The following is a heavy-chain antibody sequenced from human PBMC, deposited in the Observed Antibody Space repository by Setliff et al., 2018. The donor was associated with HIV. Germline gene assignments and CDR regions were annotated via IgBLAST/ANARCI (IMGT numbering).Heavy chain of an antibody. Sequence: ASVKVSCKASGYSFTTYFMHWVRQAPGKGLEWMGRVNPEDGETIYAERFRGRISLTVDKSTGTAYMELNRLRSEDTAVYYCGTVRIAVPDDFDFWGQGTLVTVSS. CDR2: VNPEDGET. J-gene: IGHJ4*02. CDR1: GYSFTTYF. V-gene: IGHV1-69-2*01. CDR3: GTVRIAVPDDFDF. D-gene: IGHD6-19*01.